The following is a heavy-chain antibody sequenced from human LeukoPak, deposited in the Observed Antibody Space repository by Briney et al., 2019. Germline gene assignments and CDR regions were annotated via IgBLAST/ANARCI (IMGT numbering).Heavy chain of an antibody. CDR2: IYTSGGT. CDR1: GASISSGDYF. V-gene: IGHV4-61*02. J-gene: IGHJ5*02. CDR3: ARAPYDFRWLDP. Sequence: PSQTLSLTCTVSGASISSGDYFWSWIRQTTGKELEWIGRIYTSGGTNYNPSLKSRVTISLDTSKNQVSLRLSSVTAADTAVYYCARAPYDFRWLDPWGQGTLVTVSS. D-gene: IGHD3-3*01.